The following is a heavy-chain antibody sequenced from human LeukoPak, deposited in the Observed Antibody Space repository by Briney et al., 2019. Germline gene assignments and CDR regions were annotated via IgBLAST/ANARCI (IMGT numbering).Heavy chain of an antibody. J-gene: IGHJ4*02. CDR3: ARGHDSSGYRIDY. D-gene: IGHD3-22*01. CDR2: INHSGST. Sequence: SETLSLTCAVYGGSFSGYYWSWIRRPPGKGLEWIGEINHSGSTNYNPSLKSRVTISVDTSKNQFSLKLSSVTAADTAVFYRARGHDSSGYRIDYWGQGTQVTVSS. V-gene: IGHV4-34*01. CDR1: GGSFSGYY.